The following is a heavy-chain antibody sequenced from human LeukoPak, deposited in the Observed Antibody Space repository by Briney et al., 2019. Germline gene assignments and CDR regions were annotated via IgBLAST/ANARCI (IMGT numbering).Heavy chain of an antibody. CDR1: GGSISSYY. Sequence: SETLSLTCTVSGGSISSYYWSWIRQPPGKGLEWIGYIFYSGSTNYNPSLKSRVTISVDTSKNQFSLKLSSVTAADTAVYYCARGLDTATRRYYYYYYMDVWGKGTTVTVSS. V-gene: IGHV4-59*01. J-gene: IGHJ6*03. CDR3: ARGLDTATRRYYYYYYMDV. D-gene: IGHD5-18*01. CDR2: IFYSGST.